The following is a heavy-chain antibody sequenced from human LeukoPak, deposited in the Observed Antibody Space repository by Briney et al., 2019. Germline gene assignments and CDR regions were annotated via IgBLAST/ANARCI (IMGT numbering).Heavy chain of an antibody. V-gene: IGHV3-30*18. Sequence: GGSLRLSCAVSGFTFSSYGMHWVRQAPGKGLEWVAVISYDGSNKYYADSVKGRFTISRDNSKNTLYLQMNSLRAEDTAVYYCAKELPDYYDNSGRDAFDIWGQGTMVTVSS. CDR3: AKELPDYYDNSGRDAFDI. CDR1: GFTFSSYG. CDR2: ISYDGSNK. D-gene: IGHD3-22*01. J-gene: IGHJ3*02.